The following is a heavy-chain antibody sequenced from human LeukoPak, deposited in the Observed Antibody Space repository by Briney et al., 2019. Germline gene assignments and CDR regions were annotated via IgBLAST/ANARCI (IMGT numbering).Heavy chain of an antibody. CDR2: ISYVGSNK. D-gene: IGHD3-22*01. Sequence: GGSLRLSCAASGFTFSSYTMHWVRQAPGKGLEWVAVISYVGSNKYYADSVRGRFSISRDNSKNTLYLQMNRLRAEDTAVYYCARGSHYYDSSGYYFDYWGQGTLVTVSS. CDR3: ARGSHYYDSSGYYFDY. CDR1: GFTFSSYT. V-gene: IGHV3-30-3*01. J-gene: IGHJ4*02.